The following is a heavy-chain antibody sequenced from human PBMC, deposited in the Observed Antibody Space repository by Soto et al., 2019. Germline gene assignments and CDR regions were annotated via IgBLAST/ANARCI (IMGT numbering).Heavy chain of an antibody. D-gene: IGHD6-19*01. CDR3: AHLKPYSSGWYKYFQH. V-gene: IGHV2-5*01. CDR2: IYWNDDK. CDR1: GFSLSTSGVG. J-gene: IGHJ1*01. Sequence: QITLKESGPTLVKPTQTLTLTCTFSGFSLSTSGVGVGWIRQPPGKALEWLALIYWNDDKRYSPSLKSRLTIPKDTSKNQVVLTMTNMDPVDTATYYCAHLKPYSSGWYKYFQHWGQGTLVTVSS.